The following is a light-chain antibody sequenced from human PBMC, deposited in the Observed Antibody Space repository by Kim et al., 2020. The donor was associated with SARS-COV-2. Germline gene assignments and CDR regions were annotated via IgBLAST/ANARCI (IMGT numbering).Light chain of an antibody. J-gene: IGKJ4*01. V-gene: IGKV1-33*01. CDR2: DAS. CDR3: QQYDNLPLT. CDR1: QDISKY. Sequence: DIQMTQSPSSLSASVGDRVTITCQASQDISKYLNWYQQKPGKAPKLLISDASNLEPGVPSRFSGSGSVRDFTFTVSNLQPEDTATYYCQQYDNLPLTFGGGTKVDIK.